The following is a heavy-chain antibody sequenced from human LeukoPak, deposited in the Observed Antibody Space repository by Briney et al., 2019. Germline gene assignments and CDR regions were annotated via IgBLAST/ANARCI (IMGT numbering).Heavy chain of an antibody. CDR3: AIQYGNSHKYFQL. Sequence: PGGSLRLSCAASGFTFSDYHMSWIRHAPGQGPGWVSYISSSGSTIYYADSVQGRFTISRENAKNSLYLQMNSLRTEDTAVYYCAIQYGNSHKYFQLWGQGTLVTVSS. CDR1: GFTFSDYH. CDR2: ISSSGSTI. D-gene: IGHD4-23*01. J-gene: IGHJ1*01. V-gene: IGHV3-11*04.